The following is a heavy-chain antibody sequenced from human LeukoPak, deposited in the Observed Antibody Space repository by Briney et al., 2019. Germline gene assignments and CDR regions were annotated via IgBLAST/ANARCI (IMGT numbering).Heavy chain of an antibody. Sequence: SVKVSCKASGGTFSSYAISWVRQAPGQGLEWMGGIIPIFGTANYAQKFQGRVTITTDESTSTAYMELSSLRSEDTAVYYCARGTYYYDSSGENYYYYMDVWGKGTTVTVSS. D-gene: IGHD3-22*01. V-gene: IGHV1-69*05. CDR2: IIPIFGTA. CDR3: ARGTYYYDSSGENYYYYMDV. J-gene: IGHJ6*03. CDR1: GGTFSSYA.